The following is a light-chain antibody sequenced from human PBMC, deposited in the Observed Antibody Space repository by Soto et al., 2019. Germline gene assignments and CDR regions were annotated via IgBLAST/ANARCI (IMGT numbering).Light chain of an antibody. CDR2: DAS. CDR1: QSMNDW. CDR3: LRYNAFSQT. Sequence: DIQMTQSPSTLSASVGDRVTITCRASQSMNDWLAWYQQKPGQAPKVLIYDASSLQSGVPSRFSCSGSGTEFTLTIDSLQPDDVATYYCLRYNAFSQTFGQGTKVEI. V-gene: IGKV1-5*01. J-gene: IGKJ1*01.